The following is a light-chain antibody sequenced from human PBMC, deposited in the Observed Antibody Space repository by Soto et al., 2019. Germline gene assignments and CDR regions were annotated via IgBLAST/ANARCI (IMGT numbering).Light chain of an antibody. Sequence: EIVLTQSPGSLSLSPGESATLSCRASQGLGTNLAWYQQRPGQAPRLLIYGASTRATGIPARFSGSGSGTEFTLTISRLEPEDFAVYYCQQYGSSLITFGQGTRLENK. CDR1: QGLGTN. J-gene: IGKJ5*01. CDR3: QQYGSSLIT. V-gene: IGKV3-20*01. CDR2: GAS.